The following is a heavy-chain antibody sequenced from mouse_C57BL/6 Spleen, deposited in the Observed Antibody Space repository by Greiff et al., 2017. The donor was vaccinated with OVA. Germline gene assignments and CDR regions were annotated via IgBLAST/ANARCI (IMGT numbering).Heavy chain of an antibody. D-gene: IGHD2-4*01. V-gene: IGHV1-54*01. CDR3: ARPYDYDKGLAY. Sequence: QVQLQQSGAELVRPGTSVKVSCKASGYAFTNYLIEWVKQRPGQGLEWIGVINPGSGGTNYNEKFKGKATLTADKSSSTAYMQLSSLTSEDSAVYFCARPYDYDKGLAYWGQGTLVTVSA. CDR2: INPGSGGT. J-gene: IGHJ3*01. CDR1: GYAFTNYL.